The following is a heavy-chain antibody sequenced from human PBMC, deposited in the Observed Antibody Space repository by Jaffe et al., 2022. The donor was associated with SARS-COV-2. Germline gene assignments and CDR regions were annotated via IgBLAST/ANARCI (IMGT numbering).Heavy chain of an antibody. Sequence: QVHLVQSGAEVKRPGASVKVSCKASGYTFISYAMHWVRQAPGRGLEWLGWISAGKGDTKYSHKFQGRVTITRDMAASTAYMELSSLRSEDTAVYFCARSLAAAGTWFDPWGQGTLVTVSS. CDR1: GYTFISYA. J-gene: IGHJ5*02. CDR3: ARSLAAAGTWFDP. CDR2: ISAGKGDT. V-gene: IGHV1-3*01. D-gene: IGHD6-25*01.